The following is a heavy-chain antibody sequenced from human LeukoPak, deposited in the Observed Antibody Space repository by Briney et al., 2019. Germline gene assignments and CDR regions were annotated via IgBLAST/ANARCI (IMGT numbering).Heavy chain of an antibody. CDR1: GFTFSSYA. CDR3: ARDSCSGGSCYFAFDI. J-gene: IGHJ3*02. Sequence: PGGSLRLSCAASGFTFSSYAMHWVRQAPGKGLEWVAVISYDGSNKYYADSVKGRFTISRDNSKNTLYLQMNSLRAEDTAVYYCARDSCSGGSCYFAFDIWGQGTMVTVSS. CDR2: ISYDGSNK. D-gene: IGHD2-15*01. V-gene: IGHV3-30*04.